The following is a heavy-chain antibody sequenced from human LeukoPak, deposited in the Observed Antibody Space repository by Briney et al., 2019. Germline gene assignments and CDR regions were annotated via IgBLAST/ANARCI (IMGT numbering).Heavy chain of an antibody. D-gene: IGHD6-25*01. V-gene: IGHV4-4*07. CDR3: AGDGGGPRWLDP. J-gene: IGHJ5*02. Sequence: SETLSLTCTVSGGSINSYYWSWIRQPAGKGLEWIGRINTSGNSNYNPSLRSRVTMSVDTSKSQFSLNLSSVTAADTAVYYCAGDGGGPRWLDPWGQGTLVTVSS. CDR2: INTSGNS. CDR1: GGSINSYY.